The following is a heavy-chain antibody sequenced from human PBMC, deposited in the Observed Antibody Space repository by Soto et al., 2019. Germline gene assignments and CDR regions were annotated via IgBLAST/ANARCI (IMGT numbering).Heavy chain of an antibody. CDR3: AKVRTWTYLDY. J-gene: IGHJ4*02. Sequence: EVQLLESGGGLVQPGESLRLSCAASGFTFSSYTTSWVRQAPGKGLEWVSSISGNGDSIYYADSVKGRFTISRDNSKNTLYLQMNSLTAEDTAVYYCAKVRTWTYLDYWGQGTLVTVSS. CDR2: ISGNGDSI. CDR1: GFTFSSYT. D-gene: IGHD1-1*01. V-gene: IGHV3-23*01.